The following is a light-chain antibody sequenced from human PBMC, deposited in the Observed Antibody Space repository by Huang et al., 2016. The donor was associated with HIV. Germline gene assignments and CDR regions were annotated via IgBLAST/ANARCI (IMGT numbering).Light chain of an antibody. J-gene: IGKJ3*01. CDR1: QSVSSN. Sequence: EIVMTQSPATLSVSPGERATLSCRASQSVSSNLAWYQQKPGQAPRLLIHVASTRATGIPARFSGSGSGTEFTLTISSLQSEDFAVYYCQQYNNWPGTFGPGTKVDIK. V-gene: IGKV3-15*01. CDR2: VAS. CDR3: QQYNNWPGT.